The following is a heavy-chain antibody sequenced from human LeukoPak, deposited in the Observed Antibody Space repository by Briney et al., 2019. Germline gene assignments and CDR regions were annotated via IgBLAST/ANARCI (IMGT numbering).Heavy chain of an antibody. CDR3: ARVSPYPQGSGYGTSFDY. CDR1: GYTFTGYY. J-gene: IGHJ4*02. Sequence: ASVKVSCKASGYTFTGYYMHWVRQAPGQGLEWMGWINPNSGGTNYAQKFQGRVTMTRDTSISTAYMELSRLRSDDTAVYYCARVSPYPQGSGYGTSFDYWGQGTLVTVSS. CDR2: INPNSGGT. V-gene: IGHV1-2*02. D-gene: IGHD3-22*01.